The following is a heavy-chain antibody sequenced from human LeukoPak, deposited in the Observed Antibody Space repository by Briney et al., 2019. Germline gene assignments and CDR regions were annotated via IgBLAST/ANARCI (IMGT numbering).Heavy chain of an antibody. D-gene: IGHD3-9*01. J-gene: IGHJ6*02. V-gene: IGHV4-4*07. CDR2: IYTSGST. CDR1: GGSISSYY. Sequence: PSETLSLTCTVSGGSISSYYWSWIRQPAGKGLEWIGRIYTSGSTNYNPSLKSRVTMSVDTSKNQFSLKLSSVTAADTAVYYCARHGVAYDILTGYSMDVWGQGTTVTVSS. CDR3: ARHGVAYDILTGYSMDV.